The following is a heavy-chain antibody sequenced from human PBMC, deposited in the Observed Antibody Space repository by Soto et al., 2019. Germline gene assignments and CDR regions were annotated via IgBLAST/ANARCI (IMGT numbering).Heavy chain of an antibody. CDR1: GGSFSGYY. CDR2: INHSGST. J-gene: IGHJ6*02. Sequence: KTSETLSLTCAVYGGSFSGYYWSWIRQPPGKGLEWIGEINHSGSTNYNPSLKSRVTISVDTSKNQFSLKLSSVTAADTAVYYCRMGYYGMDVWGQGTTVTVSS. D-gene: IGHD3-16*01. V-gene: IGHV4-34*01. CDR3: RMGYYGMDV.